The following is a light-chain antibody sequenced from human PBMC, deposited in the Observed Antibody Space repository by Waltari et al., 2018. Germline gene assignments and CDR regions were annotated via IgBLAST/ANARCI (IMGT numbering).Light chain of an antibody. J-gene: IGKJ4*01. Sequence: DIQMTQSPSSLSASVGDRVTITCRASQRISTYFNWYQQKPGKAPKLLIYAASTLQSGVPSRFSGIESGTDFTLTISSLQPEDFATYYCQQSYNTPLTFGGGTKVEIK. CDR1: QRISTY. CDR3: QQSYNTPLT. V-gene: IGKV1-39*01. CDR2: AAS.